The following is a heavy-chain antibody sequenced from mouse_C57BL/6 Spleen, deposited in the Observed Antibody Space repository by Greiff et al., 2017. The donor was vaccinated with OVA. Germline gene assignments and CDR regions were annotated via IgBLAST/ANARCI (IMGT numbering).Heavy chain of an antibody. CDR2: IYPRSGNT. J-gene: IGHJ4*01. V-gene: IGHV1-81*01. CDR3: AREGGTGYAMDY. CDR1: GYTFTSYG. Sequence: VQGVESGAELARPGASVKLSCKASGYTFTSYGISWVKQRTGQGLEWIGEIYPRSGNTYYNEKFKGKATLTADKSSSTAYMELRSLTSEDSAVYFCAREGGTGYAMDYWGQGTSVTVSS. D-gene: IGHD4-1*01.